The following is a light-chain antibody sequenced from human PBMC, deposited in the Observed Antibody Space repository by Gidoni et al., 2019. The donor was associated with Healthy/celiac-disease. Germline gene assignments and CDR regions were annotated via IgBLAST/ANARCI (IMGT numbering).Light chain of an antibody. CDR2: GAS. V-gene: IGKV3-20*01. CDR3: QQYGSSPFA. Sequence: EIVLTQSPGTLSLSPGERATLSCRASQSVSSCYLAWYQQKPGQAPRLLIYGASSRATGRGSGTDFTLTISRLEPEDFAVYYCQQYGSSPFAFGPGTKVDIK. J-gene: IGKJ3*01. CDR1: QSVSSCY.